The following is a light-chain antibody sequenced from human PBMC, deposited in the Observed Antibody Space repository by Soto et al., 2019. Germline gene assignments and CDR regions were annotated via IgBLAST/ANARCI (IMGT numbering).Light chain of an antibody. CDR3: QQYNSYSLT. CDR1: QTISSW. V-gene: IGKV1-5*03. Sequence: DIQMTQSPSTLSGSVGDRVTITCLASQTISSWLAWYQQKPGKAPNLLIYKASSLESGVPSRFRGSGSGTDFTLTISSLQPDDIATYYCQQYNSYSLTFGQGTKVDIK. J-gene: IGKJ1*01. CDR2: KAS.